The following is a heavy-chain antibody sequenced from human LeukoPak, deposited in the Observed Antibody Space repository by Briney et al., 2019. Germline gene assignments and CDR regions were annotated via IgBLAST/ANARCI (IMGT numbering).Heavy chain of an antibody. Sequence: GGSLRLSCAASGFTFSSYSMNWVRQAPGKGLEWVSSISSGSSYIYYADSVKGRFTISRDNAKNSLYLQMNSLRAEDTAVYYCARDGGRYYGSGSYSFFDYWGQGTLVTVSS. CDR1: GFTFSSYS. D-gene: IGHD3-10*01. J-gene: IGHJ4*02. CDR2: ISSGSSYI. V-gene: IGHV3-21*01. CDR3: ARDGGRYYGSGSYSFFDY.